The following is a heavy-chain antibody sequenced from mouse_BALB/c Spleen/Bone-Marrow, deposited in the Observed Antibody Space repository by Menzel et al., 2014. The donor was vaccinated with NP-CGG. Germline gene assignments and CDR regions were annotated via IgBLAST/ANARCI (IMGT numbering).Heavy chain of an antibody. Sequence: EVHLVESGGGLVQPGGSRKLSCAASGFTFSDYGMAWFRQAPGKGPEWVAFISNLAYSIYYADTVTGRFPISLENAKNTLYLEMSSLRSEDTAMYYCARGGKIYYAMDYWGQGTSVTVSS. CDR3: ARGGKIYYAMDY. CDR1: GFTFSDYG. V-gene: IGHV5-15*02. J-gene: IGHJ4*01. CDR2: ISNLAYSI.